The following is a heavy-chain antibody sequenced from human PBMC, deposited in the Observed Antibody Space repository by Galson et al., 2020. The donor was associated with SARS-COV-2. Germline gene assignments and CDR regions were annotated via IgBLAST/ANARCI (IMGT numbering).Heavy chain of an antibody. Sequence: ASETLSLTCAVSGGSINSGRYYWGWIRQPPGKGLECIGSIPYTGRTYSNPSLTSRLTMSVDTSNNQFSLKLSSVTAADTAVYYCARRSAVVVAATFDYWGQGALVTVS. CDR1: GGSINSGRYY. CDR3: ARRSAVVVAATFDY. V-gene: IGHV4-39*01. CDR2: IPYTGRT. J-gene: IGHJ4*02. D-gene: IGHD2-15*01.